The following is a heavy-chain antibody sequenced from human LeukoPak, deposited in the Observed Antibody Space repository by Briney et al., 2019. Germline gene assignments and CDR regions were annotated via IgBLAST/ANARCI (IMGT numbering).Heavy chain of an antibody. D-gene: IGHD3-10*01. J-gene: IGHJ4*02. CDR3: ARALLWFGELPYYFDY. Sequence: GVPLKISCKGSGYSFTSYWIGWVRQLPGKGLEWMGIIYPGDSVTRYSPSFQGQVTISADKSISTAYLQWSSLKASDTAMYYCARALLWFGELPYYFDYWGQGTLVTVSS. CDR1: GYSFTSYW. V-gene: IGHV5-51*01. CDR2: IYPGDSVT.